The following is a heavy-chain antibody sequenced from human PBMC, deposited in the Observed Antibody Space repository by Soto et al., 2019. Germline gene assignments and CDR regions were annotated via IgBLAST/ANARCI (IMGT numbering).Heavy chain of an antibody. D-gene: IGHD6-13*01. V-gene: IGHV3-23*01. CDR3: AKATRGGAATLIRDY. CDR1: GFTFSIYA. J-gene: IGHJ4*02. Sequence: EVQLLESGGGLVQPGGSLRLSCAAAGFTFSIYAMSWVRQAPGKGLEWVSAISGSGGSTYYADSVKGRFTISRDNSKNTHYLQMNSLRADDTAVYYCAKATRGGAATLIRDYWGQGTLVTVSS. CDR2: ISGSGGST.